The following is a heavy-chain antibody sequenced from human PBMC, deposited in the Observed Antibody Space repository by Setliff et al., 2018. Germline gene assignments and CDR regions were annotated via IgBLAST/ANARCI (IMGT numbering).Heavy chain of an antibody. CDR2: IYSGGTT. J-gene: IGHJ4*02. V-gene: IGHV4-39*01. CDR1: GDSMNGGVYY. Sequence: PSETLSLTCTVSGDSMNGGVYYWAWIRQPPGKGLEWIGRIYSGGTTYYTSSLTSRVTISVDTSKNQVSLKLSSVTASDTAVYYCARLREDNDWNYRGLKQAAYYFDNWGQEALVTVSS. D-gene: IGHD1-7*01. CDR3: ARLREDNDWNYRGLKQAAYYFDN.